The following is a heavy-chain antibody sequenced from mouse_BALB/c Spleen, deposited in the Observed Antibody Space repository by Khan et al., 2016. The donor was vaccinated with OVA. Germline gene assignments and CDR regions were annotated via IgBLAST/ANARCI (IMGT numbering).Heavy chain of an antibody. Sequence: QIQLVQSGAELAKPGASVKMSCKASGYTFTSYWMHWVKQRPGQGLEWIGYINPTSGYTDYNKNFKDRATLSADKSSSNAYKQLSSLKSEEAAVYYERRDRIDYWGQGNSVTVSA. CDR3: RRDRIDY. J-gene: IGHJ4*01. V-gene: IGHV1-7*01. CDR2: INPTSGYT. CDR1: GYTFTSYW.